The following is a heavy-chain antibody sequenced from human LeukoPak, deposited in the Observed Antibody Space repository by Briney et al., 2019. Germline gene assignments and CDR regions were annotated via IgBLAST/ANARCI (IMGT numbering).Heavy chain of an antibody. J-gene: IGHJ4*02. D-gene: IGHD3-22*01. CDR3: ARQYYYDNSGKIFDY. CDR1: GYSFTTYW. Sequence: GESLKISCKGSGYSFTTYWIGWVRQMPGKGLEWMGIIYPGDSDTRYSPSFQGQVTISADKSINTAYLQWSSLKASDTAMYYCARQYYYDNSGKIFDYWGQGTLVTVSS. CDR2: IYPGDSDT. V-gene: IGHV5-51*01.